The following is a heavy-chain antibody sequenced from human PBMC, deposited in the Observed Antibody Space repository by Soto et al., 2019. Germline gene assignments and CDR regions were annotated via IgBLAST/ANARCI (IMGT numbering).Heavy chain of an antibody. CDR3: ARDYCSGGSCYGMDV. CDR2: IYYSGST. D-gene: IGHD2-15*01. CDR1: GGSISSYY. V-gene: IGHV4-59*01. Sequence: SETLSLTCTVSGGSISSYYWSWIRQPPGKGLEWSEYIYYSGSTNYNPSLKSRVTISVDTSTNQFSLKLSSVTAADSAVYYCARDYCSGGSCYGMDVWGQGTTVTVSS. J-gene: IGHJ6*02.